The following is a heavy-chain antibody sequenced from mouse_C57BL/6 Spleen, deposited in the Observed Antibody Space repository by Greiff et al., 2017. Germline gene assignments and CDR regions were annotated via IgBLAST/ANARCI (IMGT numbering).Heavy chain of an antibody. V-gene: IGHV1-72*01. Sequence: VQLQQPGAELVKPGASVTLSCKASGYTFTSYWMHWVKQRPGRGLEWIGRIDPNSGGTKYNEQFKSKATLTVDKPSSTAYMQLSSLASEDSAVYYCARDGVIYYGYDGYAMDYWGQGPSVTVYS. CDR2: IDPNSGGT. CDR1: GYTFTSYW. D-gene: IGHD2-2*01. CDR3: ARDGVIYYGYDGYAMDY. J-gene: IGHJ4*01.